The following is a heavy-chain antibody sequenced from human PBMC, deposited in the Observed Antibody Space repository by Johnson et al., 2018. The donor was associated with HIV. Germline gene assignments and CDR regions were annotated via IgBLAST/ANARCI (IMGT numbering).Heavy chain of an antibody. Sequence: QVQLVESGGGVVQPGRSLRLSCAASGFTFSSYAMHWVRQAPGKGLEWVAVISYDGSNKYYADSVKGRFTISRYNSKNTLYLQMNSLRAEDTAVYYCARGGIAAAGDAFDIWGQGTMVTVSS. CDR2: ISYDGSNK. V-gene: IGHV3-30-3*01. J-gene: IGHJ3*02. D-gene: IGHD6-13*01. CDR1: GFTFSSYA. CDR3: ARGGIAAAGDAFDI.